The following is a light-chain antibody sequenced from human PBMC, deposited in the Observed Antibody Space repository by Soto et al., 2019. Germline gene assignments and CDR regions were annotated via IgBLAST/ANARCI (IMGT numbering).Light chain of an antibody. CDR3: QEWDTSTAV. Sequence: SYELTQPPSVSASPGQTATITCSGHRLGQRYASWYQHKPGQSPVLVMYQDKNRPSRISERFSGSNSGNTATLTISEIQTTDEGDYYLQEWDTSTAVFGAGTKVTVL. CDR2: QDK. CDR1: RLGQRY. J-gene: IGLJ1*01. V-gene: IGLV3-1*01.